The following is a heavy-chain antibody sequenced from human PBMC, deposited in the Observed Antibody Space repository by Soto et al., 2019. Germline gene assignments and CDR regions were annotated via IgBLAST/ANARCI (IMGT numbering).Heavy chain of an antibody. D-gene: IGHD3-3*01. Sequence: QLQLQESGPGLVKPSETLSLTCTVSGGSISSSSYYWGWIRQHPGKGLERIGSIYYSGSTYYNPSLKSRVTISVDKSKTQFSLKLSSVTAADTAVYYCARLVGGFLEWPGGLHYYYMDVWGKGTTVTVSS. CDR3: ARLVGGFLEWPGGLHYYYMDV. V-gene: IGHV4-39*01. J-gene: IGHJ6*03. CDR1: GGSISSSSYY. CDR2: IYYSGST.